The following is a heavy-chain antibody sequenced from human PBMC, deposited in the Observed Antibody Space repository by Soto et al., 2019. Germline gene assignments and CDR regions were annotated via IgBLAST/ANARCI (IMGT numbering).Heavy chain of an antibody. V-gene: IGHV3-48*01. CDR1: GFTFSSYS. Sequence: PGGSLRLSCAASGFTFSSYSMNWVRQAPGEGLEWVSYISSSSSTMYYADSVKGRFTISRDNAKNSLYLQMNSLRAEDTAVYYCATEAPHYYYYMDVWGKGTTVTVSS. J-gene: IGHJ6*03. CDR3: ATEAPHYYYYMDV. CDR2: ISSSSSTM.